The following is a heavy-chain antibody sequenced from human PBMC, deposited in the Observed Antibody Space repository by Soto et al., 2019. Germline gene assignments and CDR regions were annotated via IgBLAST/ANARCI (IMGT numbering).Heavy chain of an antibody. CDR2: IYYSGNT. CDR1: GGSISSYY. Sequence: PSETLSLTCTVSGGSISSYYWSWIRQPPGKGLEWIGYIYYSGNTYYNPSPKSRVTISVDTSKNQFSLKLSSVTAADTAVYYCARGGSLLNDFWSGYYTGLNWFDPWGQGTQVTVSS. V-gene: IGHV4-59*08. J-gene: IGHJ5*02. D-gene: IGHD3-3*01. CDR3: ARGGSLLNDFWSGYYTGLNWFDP.